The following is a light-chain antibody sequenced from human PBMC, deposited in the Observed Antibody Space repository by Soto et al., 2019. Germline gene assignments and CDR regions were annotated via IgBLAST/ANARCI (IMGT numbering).Light chain of an antibody. V-gene: IGKV3-15*01. J-gene: IGKJ1*01. CDR1: QSVSSN. CDR3: QQYKKWPRT. Sequence: EIVMTQSTATLSVSPGERATLSCRASQSVSSNLAWYQQKPGQAPRVVIYGASTRAAGIPARFSGSGSGTEFTLTISSLQSEDFAVYYCQQYKKWPRTFGQGTKVEIK. CDR2: GAS.